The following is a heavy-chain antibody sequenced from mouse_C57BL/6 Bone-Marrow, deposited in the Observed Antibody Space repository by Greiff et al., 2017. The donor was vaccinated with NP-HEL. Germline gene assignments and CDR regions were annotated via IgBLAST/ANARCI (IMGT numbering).Heavy chain of an antibody. Sequence: EESGPGLVKPSQSLSLTCSVTGYSITSGYYWNWIRQFPGNKLEWMGYISYDGSNNYNPSLKNRISITRDTSKNQFFLKLNSVTTEDTDTYYSARFLYYGNPFAYWGQGTLVTVSA. CDR3: ARFLYYGNPFAY. V-gene: IGHV3-6*01. CDR2: ISYDGSN. J-gene: IGHJ3*01. CDR1: GYSITSGYY. D-gene: IGHD2-1*01.